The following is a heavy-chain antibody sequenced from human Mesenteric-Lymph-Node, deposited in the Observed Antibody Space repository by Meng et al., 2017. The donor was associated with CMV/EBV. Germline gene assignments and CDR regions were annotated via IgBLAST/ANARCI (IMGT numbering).Heavy chain of an antibody. D-gene: IGHD6-13*01. CDR2: ISSSSSYI. CDR1: GFTFSSYE. V-gene: IGHV3-21*01. J-gene: IGHJ4*02. CDR3: ARRTKQSPAAGPEFDY. Sequence: GGSLRLSCAASGFTFSSYEMNWVRQAPGKGLEWVSSISSSSSYIYYADSVKGRFTISRDNAKNSLYLQMNSLRAEDTAVYYCARRTKQSPAAGPEFDYWGQGTLVTVSS.